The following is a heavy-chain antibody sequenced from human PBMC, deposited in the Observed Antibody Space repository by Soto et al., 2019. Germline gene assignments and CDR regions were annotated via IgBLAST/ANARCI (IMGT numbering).Heavy chain of an antibody. J-gene: IGHJ6*02. D-gene: IGHD1-26*01. CDR2: FDPEDGET. Sequence: QVQLVQSGAEVKKPGASVKVSCKVSGYTLTELSMHWVRQAPGKGLEWMGGFDPEDGETIYAQKFQGRVTMTEDTXTXTXXMELSSLRSEDTAVYYCATVSRPGREQYYCYGMDVWGQGTTVTVSS. CDR1: GYTLTELS. V-gene: IGHV1-24*01. CDR3: ATVSRPGREQYYCYGMDV.